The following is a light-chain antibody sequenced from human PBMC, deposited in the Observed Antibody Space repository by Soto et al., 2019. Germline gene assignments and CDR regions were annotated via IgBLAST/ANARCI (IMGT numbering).Light chain of an antibody. CDR1: QSIFYSSNNKNY. J-gene: IGKJ1*01. V-gene: IGKV4-1*01. CDR2: WAS. Sequence: DIVMTQSPDSLAVSLGERATINCKSSQSIFYSSNNKNYLAWFQQKPGQPPKLLIYWASIRESGVPDRFSGSGSGTDFILTISGLQAEDVAVYYCQQYYSAPTWTFGQGTKVEIK. CDR3: QQYYSAPTWT.